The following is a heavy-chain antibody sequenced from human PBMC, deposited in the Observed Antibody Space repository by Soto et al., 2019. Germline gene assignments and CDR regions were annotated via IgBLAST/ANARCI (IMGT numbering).Heavy chain of an antibody. V-gene: IGHV6-1*01. J-gene: IGHJ6*03. CDR3: ARGSPIVVVPAAKLYYYYYMDV. CDR2: TYYRSKWYN. CDR1: GDSVSSNSAA. Sequence: SQTLSLTCAISGDSVSSNSAAWNWIRQSPSRGLEWLGRTYYRSKWYNDYAVSVKSRITINPDISKNQFSLQLNSVTPEDTAVYYCARGSPIVVVPAAKLYYYYYMDVWGKGTTVTVSS. D-gene: IGHD2-2*01.